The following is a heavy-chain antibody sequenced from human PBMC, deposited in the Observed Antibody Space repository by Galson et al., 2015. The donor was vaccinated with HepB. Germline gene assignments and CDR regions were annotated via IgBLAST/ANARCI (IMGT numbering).Heavy chain of an antibody. V-gene: IGHV7-4-1*02. D-gene: IGHD6-19*01. Sequence: SVKVSCKASGYTFTSYAMNWVRQAPGQGLEWMGWINTNTGNPTYAQGFTGRFVFSLDTSVSTAYLQISSLKAEDTAVYYCARDFPSGSSGWYSYYYYGMDVWGQGTTVTVSS. CDR3: ARDFPSGSSGWYSYYYYGMDV. CDR2: INTNTGNP. CDR1: GYTFTSYA. J-gene: IGHJ6*02.